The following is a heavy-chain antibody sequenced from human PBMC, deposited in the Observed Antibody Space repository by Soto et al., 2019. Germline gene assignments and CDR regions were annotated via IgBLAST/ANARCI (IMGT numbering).Heavy chain of an antibody. V-gene: IGHV3-23*01. Sequence: EVQLLESGGGLVQPGGSLRLSCAASGFTFSSDAMSWVRQAPGKGLEWVSAISGSGGSTYYADSVKGRFTISRDNTKNTLYLKMNSLRAKVTSVYYCAKDLLGSMGGNWFDPWGQGTLVTVSS. CDR3: AKDLLGSMGGNWFDP. J-gene: IGHJ5*02. CDR2: ISGSGGST. CDR1: GFTFSSDA. D-gene: IGHD3-16*01.